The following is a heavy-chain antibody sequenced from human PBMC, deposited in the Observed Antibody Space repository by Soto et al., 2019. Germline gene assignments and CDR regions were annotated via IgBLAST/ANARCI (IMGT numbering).Heavy chain of an antibody. CDR3: AHSIVLTGDFGVDL. Sequence: QITLKESGPTLVKPTQTLTLTCTFSGFSLSTSGVGVGWIRQPPGKALEWLALIYWDDDKRYSPSLKSRLTITKETSQNQVVLTITNNDPVDTATYYCAHSIVLTGDFGVDLWGRGTLVTVSS. CDR1: GFSLSTSGVG. CDR2: IYWDDDK. J-gene: IGHJ2*01. V-gene: IGHV2-5*02. D-gene: IGHD7-27*01.